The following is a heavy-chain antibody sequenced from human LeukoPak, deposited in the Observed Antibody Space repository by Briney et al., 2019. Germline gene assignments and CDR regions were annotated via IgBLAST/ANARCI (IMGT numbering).Heavy chain of an antibody. CDR2: ISVYNGNT. D-gene: IGHD2-2*01. CDR1: GYTFSSYG. J-gene: IGHJ6*02. CDR3: ARQGCSTTSCTDQYYYYGVDV. Sequence: ASVKVSCKASGYTFSSYGFIWVRQAPGQGLEWMGWISVYNGNTRHAQKLQGRVTTTTDTSTSTAHMELRGLRSDDTAVYYCARQGCSTTSCTDQYYYYGVDVWGQGTTVTVSS. V-gene: IGHV1-18*01.